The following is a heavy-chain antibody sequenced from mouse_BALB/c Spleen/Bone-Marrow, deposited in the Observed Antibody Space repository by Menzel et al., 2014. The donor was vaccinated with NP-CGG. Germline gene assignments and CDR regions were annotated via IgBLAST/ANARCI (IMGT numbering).Heavy chain of an antibody. CDR1: GYSFXGYF. CDR2: INPYNGDT. Sequence: EVKLMESGPELVKPGASVKISCKASGYSFXGYFMNWVMQSHGKSLEWIGRINPYNGDTFYNQKFKGKATLTVDKSTSTAHMELRSLASEDSAVYYCARCNYRYDGDFDYWGQGTTLTVSS. J-gene: IGHJ2*01. V-gene: IGHV1-20*02. CDR3: ARCNYRYDGDFDY. D-gene: IGHD2-14*01.